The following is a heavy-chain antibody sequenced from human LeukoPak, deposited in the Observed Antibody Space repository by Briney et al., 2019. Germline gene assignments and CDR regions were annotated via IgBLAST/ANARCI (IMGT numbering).Heavy chain of an antibody. CDR3: ARAKRGYSYGLAN. CDR2: INHSGST. J-gene: IGHJ4*02. V-gene: IGHV4-34*01. Sequence: SETLSLTSAVYGGSFSGYYWSWIRQPPGKGLEWIGEINHSGSTNYNPSLKSRVTISVDTSKNQFSLKLSSVTAADTAVYYCARAKRGYSYGLANWGQGTLVTVSS. CDR1: GGSFSGYY. D-gene: IGHD5-18*01.